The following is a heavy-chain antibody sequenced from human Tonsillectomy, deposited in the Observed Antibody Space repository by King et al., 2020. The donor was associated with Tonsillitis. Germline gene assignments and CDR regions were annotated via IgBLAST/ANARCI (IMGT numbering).Heavy chain of an antibody. CDR1: GGSISSYY. Sequence: QLQESGPGLVKPSETLSLTCTVSGGSISSYYWSWIRQPPGKGLEGIGYISYSGSTTYNPSLKSRVTISVDTSKNQFSLKLSSVTAADTAVYYCARARFGYYMDVWGKGTTVTVAS. D-gene: IGHD3-10*01. J-gene: IGHJ6*03. CDR3: ARARFGYYMDV. V-gene: IGHV4-59*01. CDR2: ISYSGST.